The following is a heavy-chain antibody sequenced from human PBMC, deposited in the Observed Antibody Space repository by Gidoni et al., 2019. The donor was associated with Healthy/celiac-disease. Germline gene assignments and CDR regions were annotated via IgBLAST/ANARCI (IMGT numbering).Heavy chain of an antibody. CDR2: INHRGST. J-gene: IGHJ4*02. D-gene: IGHD3-10*01. V-gene: IGHV4-34*01. CDR3: ARGGGIDYGSGIGFDY. Sequence: QAQLQQWGAGLLKPSETLSRTCAVYGGSFSGYYWSWIRQPPGKGLEWSGEINHRGSTNYNPSLKSRVTISVDTSKNQFSLELSSVTAADTAVYYCARGGGIDYGSGIGFDYWGQGTLVTVSS. CDR1: GGSFSGYY.